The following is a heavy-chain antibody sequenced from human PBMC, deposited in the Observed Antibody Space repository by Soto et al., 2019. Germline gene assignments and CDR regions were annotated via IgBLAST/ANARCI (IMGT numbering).Heavy chain of an antibody. V-gene: IGHV3-30*18. Sequence: QVQLVESGGGVVQPGRSLRLSCAASGFTFSSYGMHWVRQAPGKGLEWVAVISYDGSNKYYADSVKGRFTISRDNSKNTLYLQMNSLRAEDTAVYYCEKDKREYSSGSHLCYGMDVWGQGTTVTVSS. CDR2: ISYDGSNK. J-gene: IGHJ6*02. CDR3: EKDKREYSSGSHLCYGMDV. CDR1: GFTFSSYG. D-gene: IGHD6-19*01.